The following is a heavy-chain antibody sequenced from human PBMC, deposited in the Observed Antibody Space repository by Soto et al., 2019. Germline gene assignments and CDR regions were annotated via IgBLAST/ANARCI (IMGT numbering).Heavy chain of an antibody. D-gene: IGHD6-13*01. CDR3: ATCIAAAGPYYFDY. CDR1: GYTFTSYG. J-gene: IGHJ4*02. CDR2: ISAYNSNT. V-gene: IGHV1-18*01. Sequence: GASVKVSCKASGYTFTSYGISWVRQAPGQGLEWMGWISAYNSNTNYAQKLQGRVTMTTDTSTSTAYMELRSLRSDDTAVYYCATCIAAAGPYYFDYWGQGTLVTVS.